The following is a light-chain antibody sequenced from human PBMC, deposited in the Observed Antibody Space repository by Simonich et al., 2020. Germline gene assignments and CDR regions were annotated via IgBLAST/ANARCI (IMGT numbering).Light chain of an antibody. CDR3: QQYNSYLYT. V-gene: IGKV1-5*03. CDR2: KAS. CDR1: QSISSW. J-gene: IGKJ2*01. Sequence: DIQMTQYPSTLSASVGDRVTHTCRASQSISSWLAWYQQKPGKAPKLLIYKASSLESGVPSRFSGSGSGTEFTLPISSLQPDDFATYYCQQYNSYLYTFGQGTKLEIK.